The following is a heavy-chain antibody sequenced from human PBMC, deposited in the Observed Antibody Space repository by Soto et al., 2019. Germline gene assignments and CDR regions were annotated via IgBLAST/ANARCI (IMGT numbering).Heavy chain of an antibody. Sequence: QAQLVESGGGVVQPGRSLRLSCAASGFTFSSYGMHWVRQAPGKGLEWVAVIWYDGSNKYYADSVKGRFTISRDNSKNTLYLQMNSLRAEDTAVYYCARDSGYSSSWYHFDYWGPGTLVTVSS. CDR1: GFTFSSYG. V-gene: IGHV3-33*01. J-gene: IGHJ4*02. CDR3: ARDSGYSSSWYHFDY. D-gene: IGHD6-13*01. CDR2: IWYDGSNK.